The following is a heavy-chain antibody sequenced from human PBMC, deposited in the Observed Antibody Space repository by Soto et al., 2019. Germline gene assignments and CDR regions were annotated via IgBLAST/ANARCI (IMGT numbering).Heavy chain of an antibody. CDR3: ARERHYYGSGSYLGDAFDI. CDR1: GFTFSSYW. V-gene: IGHV3-74*01. Sequence: TGGSLRLSCAASGFTFSSYWMHWVRQAPGKGLVWVSRINSDGSSTSYADSVKGRFTISRDNAKNTLYLQMNSLRAEDTAVYYCARERHYYGSGSYLGDAFDIWGQGTMVTVSS. CDR2: INSDGSST. D-gene: IGHD3-10*01. J-gene: IGHJ3*02.